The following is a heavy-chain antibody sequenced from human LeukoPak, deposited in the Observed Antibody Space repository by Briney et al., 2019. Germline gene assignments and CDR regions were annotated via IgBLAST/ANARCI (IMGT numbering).Heavy chain of an antibody. V-gene: IGHV1-2*02. CDR2: INPNSGGT. Sequence: ASVKVSCKASGYTFTGHYMHWVRQAPGQGLEWMGWINPNSGGTNYAQKFQGRVTMTRDTSISTAYMELSRLRSDDTVVYYCARAGFTMVRGVIIPLGYWGQGTLVTVSS. CDR3: ARAGFTMVRGVIIPLGY. CDR1: GYTFTGHY. D-gene: IGHD3-10*01. J-gene: IGHJ4*02.